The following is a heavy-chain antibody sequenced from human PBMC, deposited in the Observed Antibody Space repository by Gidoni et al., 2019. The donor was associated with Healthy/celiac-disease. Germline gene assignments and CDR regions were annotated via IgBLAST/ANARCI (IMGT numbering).Heavy chain of an antibody. V-gene: IGHV3-11*01. D-gene: IGHD6-6*01. CDR2: ISSSGSTI. Sequence: QVQLVESGGGLVKPGGSLRLSCAASGFTFSDYYMSWIRQAPGKGLEWVSYISSSGSTIYYADSVKGRFTISRDNGKNSLYLQMNSLRAEDTAVDYCARRSIAARPGKYYYYGMDVWGQGTTVTVSS. J-gene: IGHJ6*02. CDR3: ARRSIAARPGKYYYYGMDV. CDR1: GFTFSDYY.